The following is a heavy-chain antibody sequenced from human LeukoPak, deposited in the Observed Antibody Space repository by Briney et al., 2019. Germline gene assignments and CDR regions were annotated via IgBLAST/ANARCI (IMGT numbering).Heavy chain of an antibody. CDR3: TRGERRFDP. CDR2: IRSKTYGGTT. CDR1: GFTFGVFA. V-gene: IGHV3-49*04. D-gene: IGHD1-1*01. Sequence: SLRLSCRAPGFTFGVFAMSWVRQAQGEGLGWVGFIRSKTYGGTTECAASVKGRFTISRDDSKSIAYLQMNRLKTEDTAVYYCTRGERRFDPWGQRTLVTVSS. J-gene: IGHJ5*02.